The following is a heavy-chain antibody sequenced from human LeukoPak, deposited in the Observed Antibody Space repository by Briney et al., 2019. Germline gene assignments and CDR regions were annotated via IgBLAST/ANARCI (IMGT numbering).Heavy chain of an antibody. D-gene: IGHD3-10*01. V-gene: IGHV4-39*01. CDR1: GGSISSSSYY. CDR3: ARHSSGTPSLFDY. Sequence: SETLSLTCTVSGGSISSSSYYWGWIRQPPGKGLEWIGSIYYSGSTYYNPSLKSRVTISVDTSKNQFSLKLSSVTAADTAAYYCARHSSGTPSLFDYWGQGTLVTVSS. CDR2: IYYSGST. J-gene: IGHJ4*02.